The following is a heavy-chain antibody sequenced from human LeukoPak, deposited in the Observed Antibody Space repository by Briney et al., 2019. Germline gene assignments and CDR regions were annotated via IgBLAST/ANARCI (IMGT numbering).Heavy chain of an antibody. D-gene: IGHD6-13*01. V-gene: IGHV3-23*01. CDR1: GFTFSSYA. CDR3: AKKRIAAAGKTDFDY. CDR2: ICGSGSIT. Sequence: GGSLRLSCAASGFTFSSYAVSWVRQAPGKGLEWVSLICGSGSITYYADSVKGRFTISRDNSKNTVYLQMNSLRAEDTAVYYCAKKRIAAAGKTDFDYWGQGTLVTVSS. J-gene: IGHJ4*02.